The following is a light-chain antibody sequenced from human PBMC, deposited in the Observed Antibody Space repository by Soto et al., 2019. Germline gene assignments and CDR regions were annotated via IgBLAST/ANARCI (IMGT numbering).Light chain of an antibody. Sequence: DIPMTQSPSTLSSSVGDRVTITCRASQSISSWLAWYQQKLGKAPKLMIYKQSSLESGVPSRFSGSGSGTEFTLTSSMLLPDYFATYYCQQYNSYPFTFGHGTKVDIK. J-gene: IGKJ3*01. V-gene: IGKV1-5*03. CDR2: KQS. CDR1: QSISSW. CDR3: QQYNSYPFT.